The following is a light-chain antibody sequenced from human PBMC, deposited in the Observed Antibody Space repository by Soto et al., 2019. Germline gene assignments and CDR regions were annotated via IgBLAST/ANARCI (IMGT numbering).Light chain of an antibody. V-gene: IGKV3-15*01. CDR2: DAS. Sequence: EIVMTQSPATLSVSPGERATLSCRASQSVSSNLAWYQQKPGQAPRLLIYDASARATGIPARFSGSGSGTEFTLNISSLHSEDFAVYYCQQYNNWLFTFGPGTKVDIK. CDR1: QSVSSN. CDR3: QQYNNWLFT. J-gene: IGKJ3*01.